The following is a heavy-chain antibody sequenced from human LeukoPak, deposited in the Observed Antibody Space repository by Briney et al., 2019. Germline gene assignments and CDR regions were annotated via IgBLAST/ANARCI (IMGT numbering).Heavy chain of an antibody. CDR3: ARVRKPTKNSGYYLDY. V-gene: IGHV3-33*01. J-gene: IGHJ4*02. Sequence: GGSLRLSCAVSGFTFSSYGVHWVRQAPGKGPEWVAVIWEDGSVNYYPDSVKGRFIISRDKSRNTLYLQMNSLRAEDTAVYYCARVRKPTKNSGYYLDYWGQGTLVTVSS. CDR2: IWEDGSVN. CDR1: GFTFSSYG. D-gene: IGHD2-21*01.